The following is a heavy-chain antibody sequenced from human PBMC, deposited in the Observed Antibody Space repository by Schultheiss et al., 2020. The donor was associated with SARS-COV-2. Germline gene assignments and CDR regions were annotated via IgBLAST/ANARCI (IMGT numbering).Heavy chain of an antibody. CDR3: ARGQLRFLEWTKNNWFDP. D-gene: IGHD3-3*01. CDR1: GYSISSGYY. Sequence: SQTLSLTCAVSGYSISSGYYWGWIRQPPGKGLEWIGEINHSGSTNYNPSLKSRVTISVDTSKNQFSLKLSSVTAADTAVYYCARGQLRFLEWTKNNWFDPWGQGTLVTVSS. V-gene: IGHV4-38-2*01. CDR2: INHSGST. J-gene: IGHJ5*02.